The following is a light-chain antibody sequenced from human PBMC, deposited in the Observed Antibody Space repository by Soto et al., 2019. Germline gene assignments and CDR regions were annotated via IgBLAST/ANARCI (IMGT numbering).Light chain of an antibody. CDR3: QQDGSSSRT. CDR2: DAS. J-gene: IGKJ1*01. Sequence: IVLTQSPATLSLSPGERATLSCRASQSVSSYLAWYQQRPGQAPRPLIYDASNRATGRPARVSGSGSGTDFTRAISSLEPEDFAVHHGQQDGSSSRTAGQAPKVDI. V-gene: IGKV3-11*01. CDR1: QSVSSY.